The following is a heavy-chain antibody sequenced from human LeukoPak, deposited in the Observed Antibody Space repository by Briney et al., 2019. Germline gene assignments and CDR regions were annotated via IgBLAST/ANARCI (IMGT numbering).Heavy chain of an antibody. CDR2: VKYDRSGI. J-gene: IGHJ3*02. V-gene: IGHV3-7*01. CDR3: VRDILTGWAFDI. Sequence: GGSLRLSCAASGFTFSNYWMSWVRQAPGKGLEWVANVKYDRSGIYYVDSVKGRFTISRDNVKNSLVLQMNSLRAEDTAVYYCVRDILTGWAFDIWGQGTMVTVSS. D-gene: IGHD3-9*01. CDR1: GFTFSNYW.